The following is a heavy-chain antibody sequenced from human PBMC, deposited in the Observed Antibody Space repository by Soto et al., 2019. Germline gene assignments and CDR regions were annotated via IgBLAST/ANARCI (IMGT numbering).Heavy chain of an antibody. CDR3: ASGDYSHFDL. J-gene: IGHJ4*02. CDR1: GGSISTKKW. CDR2: IYYSGST. V-gene: IGHV4-4*02. D-gene: IGHD4-17*01. Sequence: SETLSLTCAVSGGSISTKKWWTWVRQPPGKGLEWIGEIYYSGSTNYNPSLKSRVTISVDKSKNQFSLNLSSVTAADTAVYYCASGDYSHFDLWGQGTLVTVSS.